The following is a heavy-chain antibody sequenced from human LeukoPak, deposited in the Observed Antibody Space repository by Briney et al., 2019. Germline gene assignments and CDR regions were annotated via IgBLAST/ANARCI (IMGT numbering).Heavy chain of an antibody. D-gene: IGHD6-6*01. CDR2: INPNSGGT. Sequence: ASVKVSCKASGYTFTGYYMHWVRQAPGQGLEWMGWINPNSGGTNYAQKLQGWVTMTRDTSISTAYMELSRLRSDDTAVYYCARDPGPPYSSSPHQNGMDVWGQGTTVTVSS. J-gene: IGHJ6*02. V-gene: IGHV1-2*04. CDR1: GYTFTGYY. CDR3: ARDPGPPYSSSPHQNGMDV.